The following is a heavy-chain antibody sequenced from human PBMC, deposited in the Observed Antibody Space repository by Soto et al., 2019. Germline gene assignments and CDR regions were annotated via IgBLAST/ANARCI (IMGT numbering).Heavy chain of an antibody. J-gene: IGHJ5*02. CDR3: ARDRPGSSGWYGNWFDP. CDR1: GGSISSYY. CDR2: IYYSGST. Sequence: SETLSLTCTVSGGSISSYYWSWIRQPPGKGLEWIGYIYYSGSTNYNPSLKSRVTISVDTSKNQFSLKLSSVTAADTAVYYCARDRPGSSGWYGNWFDPWGQGTLVTVSS. D-gene: IGHD6-19*01. V-gene: IGHV4-59*01.